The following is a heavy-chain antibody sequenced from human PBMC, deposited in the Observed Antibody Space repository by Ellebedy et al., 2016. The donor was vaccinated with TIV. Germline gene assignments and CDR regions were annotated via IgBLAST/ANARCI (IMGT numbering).Heavy chain of an antibody. Sequence: GESLKISCAASEFTFSTYHMHWVRQAPGKGLAWVAGIWYDGTAKFYAESVKGRFTISRDNSQNTLYLEMNSLRADDTALYYCGRELGGSGGSDFDYWGQGTLVTVSS. D-gene: IGHD2-15*01. CDR2: IWYDGTAK. CDR1: EFTFSTYH. CDR3: GRELGGSGGSDFDY. V-gene: IGHV3-33*01. J-gene: IGHJ4*02.